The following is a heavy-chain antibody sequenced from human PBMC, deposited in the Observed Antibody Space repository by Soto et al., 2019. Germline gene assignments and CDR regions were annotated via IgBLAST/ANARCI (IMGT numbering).Heavy chain of an antibody. Sequence: QVQLVESGGGLVKPGGSLRLSCAASGFTFSAYYMTWIRQAPGKGLEWVSYISSSSTYTNYSDSVKGRFTISRDNAKNSLYLQMNSLRAEDTALYYCARGILYGMDVWGQGTTVTVSS. CDR1: GFTFSAYY. J-gene: IGHJ6*02. CDR2: ISSSSTYT. V-gene: IGHV3-11*05. CDR3: ARGILYGMDV.